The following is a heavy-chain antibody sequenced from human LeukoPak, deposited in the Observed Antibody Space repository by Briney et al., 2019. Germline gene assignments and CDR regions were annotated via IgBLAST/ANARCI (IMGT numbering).Heavy chain of an antibody. CDR3: ARVSRREYYYDSSGYYLFDY. J-gene: IGHJ4*02. Sequence: ASVKVSCKASGYTFTGYYMHWVRQAPGQGLEWMGWINPNSGGTNYAQKFQGRVTMTRDTSISTAHMELSRLRSDDTAVYYCARVSRREYYYDSSGYYLFDYWGQGTLVTVSS. CDR2: INPNSGGT. D-gene: IGHD3-22*01. CDR1: GYTFTGYY. V-gene: IGHV1-2*02.